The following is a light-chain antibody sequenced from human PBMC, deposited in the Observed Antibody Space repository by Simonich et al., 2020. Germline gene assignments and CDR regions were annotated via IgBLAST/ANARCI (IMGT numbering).Light chain of an antibody. Sequence: QSALTQPASVSGSPGQSITISCTGTSRGVGSYNLVSWYQQHPGKAPKLMIYEGSKRPAGVSNRFSGSKAGNTASLTISGLQAEDEADYYCCSYTSSSWVFGGGTKLTVL. CDR2: EGS. V-gene: IGLV2-14*02. J-gene: IGLJ3*02. CDR3: CSYTSSSWV. CDR1: SRGVGSYNL.